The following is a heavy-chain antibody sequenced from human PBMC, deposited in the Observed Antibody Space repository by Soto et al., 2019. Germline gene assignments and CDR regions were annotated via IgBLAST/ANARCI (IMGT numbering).Heavy chain of an antibody. CDR2: IWYDGSNK. J-gene: IGHJ6*03. D-gene: IGHD2-2*01. V-gene: IGHV3-33*01. CDR3: ARDPIVVVPAAMRSEVYYYYYMDV. Sequence: GGSLRLSCAASGFTFSSYGMHWVRQAPGKGLEWVAVIWYDGSNKYYADSVKGRFTISRDNSKNTLYLQMNSLRAEDTAVYYCARDPIVVVPAAMRSEVYYYYYMDVWGKGTTVTVSS. CDR1: GFTFSSYG.